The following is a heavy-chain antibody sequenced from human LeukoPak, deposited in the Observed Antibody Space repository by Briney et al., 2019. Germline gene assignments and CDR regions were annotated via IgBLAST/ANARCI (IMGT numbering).Heavy chain of an antibody. CDR1: GFTFSSYG. CDR2: ISYDGSNK. Sequence: QPGRSLRLSCAASGFTFSSYGMHWVRQAPGKGLEWVAVISYDGSNKYYADSVKGRFTISRDNSKNSLYLQMNSLRAEDTALYYCAKGTMDVWGKGTTVTVSS. J-gene: IGHJ6*04. V-gene: IGHV3-30*18. CDR3: AKGTMDV.